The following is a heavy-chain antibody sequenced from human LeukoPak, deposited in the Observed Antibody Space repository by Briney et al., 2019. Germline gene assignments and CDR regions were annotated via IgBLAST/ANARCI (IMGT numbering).Heavy chain of an antibody. Sequence: ASVKVSCKASGYTFTSYDINWGRKATGKGLEGLGWINPNSGNTGYAQKFQGRVTITRNTSISTAYMELSSLRSEDTAVYYCARGAGPDCSSTSCLVDDYWGQGTLVTVSS. CDR2: INPNSGNT. J-gene: IGHJ4*02. CDR1: GYTFTSYD. V-gene: IGHV1-8*03. CDR3: ARGAGPDCSSTSCLVDDY. D-gene: IGHD2-2*01.